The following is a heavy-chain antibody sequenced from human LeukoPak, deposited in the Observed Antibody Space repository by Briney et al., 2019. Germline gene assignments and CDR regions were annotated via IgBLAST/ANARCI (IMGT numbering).Heavy chain of an antibody. CDR2: INAGNGNT. V-gene: IGHV1-3*01. Sequence: ASVKVSCKASGYTFSSYGISWVRQAPGQRLEWMGWINAGNGNTKYSQKFQGRVTITRDTSASTAYMELSSLRSEDTAVYYCARDKDYYDSRLDYWGQGTLVTVSS. J-gene: IGHJ4*02. D-gene: IGHD3-22*01. CDR3: ARDKDYYDSRLDY. CDR1: GYTFSSYG.